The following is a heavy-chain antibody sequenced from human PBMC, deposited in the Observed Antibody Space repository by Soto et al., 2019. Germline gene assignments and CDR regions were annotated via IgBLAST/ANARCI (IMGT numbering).Heavy chain of an antibody. Sequence: SVKVSCQASGGTFSSYAISWVRQAPGQGLEWMGGIIPIFGTANYAQKFQGRITITADESTSTAYMELSSLRSEDTAVYYCARDRYYDSSGPRSFDYWGQGTLVTVSS. D-gene: IGHD3-22*01. CDR1: GGTFSSYA. J-gene: IGHJ4*02. CDR3: ARDRYYDSSGPRSFDY. CDR2: IIPIFGTA. V-gene: IGHV1-69*13.